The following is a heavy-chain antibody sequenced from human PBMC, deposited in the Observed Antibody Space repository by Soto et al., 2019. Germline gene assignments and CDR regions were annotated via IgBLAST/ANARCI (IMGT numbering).Heavy chain of an antibody. D-gene: IGHD5-12*01. Sequence: QITLKESGPTLVKPTQTLTLTCTFSGFSLSTRGVGVDWIRQPPGKALEWLALIYWDDTIHYSPSLKNRLTITKDTSKNQAVLTMTNMDPVDTATYFCAHGAGWLLDYWGRGTLVTVSS. CDR2: IYWDDTI. J-gene: IGHJ4*02. V-gene: IGHV2-5*02. CDR3: AHGAGWLLDY. CDR1: GFSLSTRGVG.